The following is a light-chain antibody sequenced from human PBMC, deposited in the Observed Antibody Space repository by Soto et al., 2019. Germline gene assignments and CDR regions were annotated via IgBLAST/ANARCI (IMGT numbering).Light chain of an antibody. Sequence: EIVMTQSPATLSVSPGERATLSCRASQSVSSNLAWYQQKPGQAPRLLIYGASTRATGIPARFSGSGSGTEFTITISSLQSEDFAVYYCQHYGYPQWTFGQGTKVDIK. CDR1: QSVSSN. CDR2: GAS. V-gene: IGKV3-15*01. J-gene: IGKJ1*01. CDR3: QHYGYPQWT.